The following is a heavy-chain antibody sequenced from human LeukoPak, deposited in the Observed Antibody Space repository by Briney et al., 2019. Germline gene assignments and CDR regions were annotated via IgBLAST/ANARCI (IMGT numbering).Heavy chain of an antibody. V-gene: IGHV3-23*01. CDR3: AKRAARPAYYFDF. Sequence: GGSLRLSCTASGFTFSSYAMSWVSHAPGKGLERVSTVTVSGGGTYYGDSVKGRFTISRDNSKNTLYLQMNSLRAEDTAVYYCAKRAARPAYYFDFWGQGTLVTISS. J-gene: IGHJ4*02. CDR1: GFTFSSYA. D-gene: IGHD6-6*01. CDR2: VTVSGGGT.